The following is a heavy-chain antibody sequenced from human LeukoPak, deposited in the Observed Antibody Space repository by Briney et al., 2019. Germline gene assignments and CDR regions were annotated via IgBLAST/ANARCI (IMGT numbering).Heavy chain of an antibody. CDR2: IYYSGST. J-gene: IGHJ2*01. D-gene: IGHD4-17*01. CDR1: GGSISSHY. V-gene: IGHV4-59*08. CDR3: ARHKYGAAAWYFDL. Sequence: PSETLSLTCTVSGGSISSHYFSWIRQPPGKGLEWIAYIYYSGSTNSNPSLKSRVTISLDTSKSHFSLKLSSVTAADTALYYCARHKYGAAAWYFDLWGRGTLVTVSS.